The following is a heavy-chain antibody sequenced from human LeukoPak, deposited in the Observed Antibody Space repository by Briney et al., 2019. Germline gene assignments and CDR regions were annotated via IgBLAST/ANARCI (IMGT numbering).Heavy chain of an antibody. Sequence: SETLSLTCTVSGGSITSSSYYWGWIRQPAGKGLEWLGRIYTSGNTHYNPSLKSRITISLDTSKNQFSLKLSSVTAADTAVYYCARDGGLGNDDYWGQGTLVTVSS. CDR3: ARDGGLGNDDY. J-gene: IGHJ4*02. V-gene: IGHV4-61*02. CDR2: IYTSGNT. CDR1: GGSITSSSYY. D-gene: IGHD1-1*01.